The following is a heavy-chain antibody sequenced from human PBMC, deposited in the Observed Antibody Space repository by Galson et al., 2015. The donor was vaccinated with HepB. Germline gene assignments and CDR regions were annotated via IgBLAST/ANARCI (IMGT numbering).Heavy chain of an antibody. J-gene: IGHJ4*02. D-gene: IGHD2-8*01. Sequence: SLRLYCAASGFTFRSYWMHWTRQAPGKGPVWVSRIHSDGSATSYAASVKGRFTISRDNAKNTLYIQMNSLRAEETAVYYCARGHHSGYCTNGVCYPFDYWGQGTLVTVSS. CDR1: GFTFRSYW. CDR2: IHSDGSAT. CDR3: ARGHHSGYCTNGVCYPFDY. V-gene: IGHV3-74*01.